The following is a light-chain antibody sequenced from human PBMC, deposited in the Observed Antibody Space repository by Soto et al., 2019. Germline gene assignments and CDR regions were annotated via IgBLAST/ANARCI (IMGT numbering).Light chain of an antibody. V-gene: IGKV3-20*01. CDR2: GAS. Sequence: EIVMTQSPVTLSVSPGERATVSCRASQSVSSNLAWYQQKPGQAPSLLIYGASSRATGIPDRFSGSGSGTDFTLTISRLEPEDFAVYYCQQYGSSLTFGQGTRLEIK. J-gene: IGKJ5*01. CDR1: QSVSSN. CDR3: QQYGSSLT.